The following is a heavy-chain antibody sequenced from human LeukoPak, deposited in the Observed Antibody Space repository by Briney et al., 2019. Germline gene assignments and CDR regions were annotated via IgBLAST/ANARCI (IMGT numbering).Heavy chain of an antibody. CDR1: GYTFNNYG. CDR2: VTSYNGDT. D-gene: IGHD3-9*01. J-gene: IGHJ5*02. CDR3: AKDWHILTGRNCFDP. Sequence: GASVKVSCKASGYTFNNYGISWVRQAPAQGLEWMGLVTSYNGDTNYAQKFQGRVTMSADTSTSTAYMELRSLRFDDTAIYYCAKDWHILTGRNCFDPWGQGTLVTVSS. V-gene: IGHV1-18*01.